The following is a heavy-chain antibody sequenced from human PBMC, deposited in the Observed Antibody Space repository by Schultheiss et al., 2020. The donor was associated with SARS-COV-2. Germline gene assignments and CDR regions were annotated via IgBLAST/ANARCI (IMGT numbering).Heavy chain of an antibody. D-gene: IGHD1-26*01. V-gene: IGHV1-2*02. CDR1: GYTFTSYG. CDR3: ATVFWWELLGNDY. Sequence: ASVKVSCKASGYTFTSYGISWVRQAPGQGLEWMGWINPNSGGTNYAQKFQGRVTMTRDTSISTAYMELSRLRSDDTAVYYCATVFWWELLGNDYWGQGTLVTVSS. CDR2: INPNSGGT. J-gene: IGHJ4*02.